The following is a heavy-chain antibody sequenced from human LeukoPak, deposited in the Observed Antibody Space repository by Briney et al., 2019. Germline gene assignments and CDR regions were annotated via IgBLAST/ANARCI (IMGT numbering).Heavy chain of an antibody. J-gene: IGHJ4*02. CDR1: GFTFSSYA. D-gene: IGHD4-17*01. Sequence: PGGSLRLSCAASGFTFSSYAMSWVRQAPGKGLEWVSAISGSGGSTYYADSVKGRFTISRDNSKNTLYLQMNSLRAEDTAVYYCARDPAHDYGDYYFDYWGQGTLVTVSS. CDR3: ARDPAHDYGDYYFDY. CDR2: ISGSGGST. V-gene: IGHV3-23*01.